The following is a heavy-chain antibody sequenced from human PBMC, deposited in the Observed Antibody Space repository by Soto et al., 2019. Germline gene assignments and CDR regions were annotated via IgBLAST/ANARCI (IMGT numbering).Heavy chain of an antibody. Sequence: EVQLVESGGGLVKPGGSLRLSCAASGFTFSSYSMNWVRQAPGKGLEWVSSISSSSSYIYYADSVKGRFTISRDNAKNSLYLQTNSLRAEDTAVYYCAKVLGSSSSPAGFDYWGQGTLVTVSS. CDR3: AKVLGSSSSPAGFDY. J-gene: IGHJ4*02. D-gene: IGHD6-6*01. CDR1: GFTFSSYS. CDR2: ISSSSSYI. V-gene: IGHV3-21*01.